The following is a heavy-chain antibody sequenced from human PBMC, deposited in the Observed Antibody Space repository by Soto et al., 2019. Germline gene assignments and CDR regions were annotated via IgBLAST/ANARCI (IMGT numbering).Heavy chain of an antibody. CDR1: GYTFTSYG. D-gene: IGHD5-12*01. V-gene: IGHV1-18*01. CDR2: ISAYNGNT. CDR3: ARLEDGGYDLPFFDY. Sequence: ASLKVSCKASGYTFTSYGISWVRQAPGQGLEWMGWISAYNGNTNYAQKLQGRVTMTTDTSTSTAYMELRSLRSDDTAVYYCARLEDGGYDLPFFDYWGQGTLVTVSS. J-gene: IGHJ4*02.